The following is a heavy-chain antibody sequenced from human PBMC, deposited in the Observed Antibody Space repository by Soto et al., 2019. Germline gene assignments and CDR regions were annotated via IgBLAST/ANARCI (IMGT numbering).Heavy chain of an antibody. CDR2: IYYSGGT. J-gene: IGHJ5*02. D-gene: IGHD6-13*01. CDR3: ARALYSRPKPSWFDP. V-gene: IGHV4-31*03. Sequence: QVQLQESGPGLVKPSQTLSLTCTVSGGSISSGGYYWSWIRQHPGKGLEWIGYIYYSGGTSYNPSLKSRVTISVDTSKNPFSLKLSSVTAADTAVYYCARALYSRPKPSWFDPWGQGTLVTVSS. CDR1: GGSISSGGYY.